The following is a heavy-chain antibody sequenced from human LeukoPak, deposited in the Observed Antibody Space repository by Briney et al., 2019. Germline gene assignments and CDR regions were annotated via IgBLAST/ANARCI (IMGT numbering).Heavy chain of an antibody. D-gene: IGHD1-1*01. CDR3: ARDLYNWNDRGFDY. Sequence: NTGGSLRLSCAASGFTFSSYSMNWVRQAPGKGLEWVSSISSSSSYIYYADSVKGRFTISRDNAKNSLYLQMNSLRAEDTAVYYCARDLYNWNDRGFDYWGQGTLVTVSS. CDR2: ISSSSSYI. V-gene: IGHV3-21*01. CDR1: GFTFSSYS. J-gene: IGHJ4*02.